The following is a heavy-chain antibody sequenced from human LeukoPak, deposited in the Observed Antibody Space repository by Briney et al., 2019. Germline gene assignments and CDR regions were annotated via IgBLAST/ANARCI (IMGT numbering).Heavy chain of an antibody. CDR1: GDSVSSNSAA. CDR3: ARAPGALPYYYYYYGMDV. CDR2: TYYRSRWYD. V-gene: IGHV6-1*01. D-gene: IGHD3-10*01. Sequence: SQTLSLTCAISGDSVSSNSAAWNWIRQSPSRGLEWLGRTYYRSRWYDDYALSVKGRITINPETSKNQFSLLLNSVTPEDTAVYYCARAPGALPYYYYYYGMDVWGQGTTVTVSS. J-gene: IGHJ6*02.